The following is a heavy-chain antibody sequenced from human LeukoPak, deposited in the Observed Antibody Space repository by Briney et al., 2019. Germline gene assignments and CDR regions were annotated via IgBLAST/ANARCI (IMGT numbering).Heavy chain of an antibody. V-gene: IGHV3-53*01. Sequence: GGSLRLSWAPSGFPESSNYMSWVRQAPGKGLEWVSVIYSGGRKYFAGSVKGRFTISRDNSKTALYLQMSSLRADDTAVYYCARDFDYYNNWFDPWGQGTLVTVSS. D-gene: IGHD3-10*01. CDR1: GFPESSNY. J-gene: IGHJ5*02. CDR2: IYSGGRK. CDR3: ARDFDYYNNWFDP.